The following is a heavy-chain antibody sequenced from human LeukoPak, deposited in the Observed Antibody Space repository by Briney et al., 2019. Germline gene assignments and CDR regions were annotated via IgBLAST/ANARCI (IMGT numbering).Heavy chain of an antibody. CDR2: INQDGSAT. V-gene: IGHV3-7*05. J-gene: IGHJ3*02. Sequence: GGSLRLSCAAPGFTFSSYWLSWVRQAPGKGLEWVANINQDGSATYYVDSVKGRFTISRDNAKNTLYLQMNSLRAEDTAVYYCAKDTTGSYSAFDIWGQGTMVTVSS. D-gene: IGHD3-10*01. CDR1: GFTFSSYW. CDR3: AKDTTGSYSAFDI.